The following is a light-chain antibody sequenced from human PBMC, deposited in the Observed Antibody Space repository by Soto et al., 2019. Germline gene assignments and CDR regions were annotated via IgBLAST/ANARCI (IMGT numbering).Light chain of an antibody. V-gene: IGKV3-15*01. CDR1: QSINNN. Sequence: EIVMTQSPATLSVSPGERATLSCRASQSINNNLAWYQQKPGQGPRLLIYGASSRATVIPARFSGSGSGTGFTVTISSLQSEDFAIYYCQQYNNWPLTFGGGTKVEIK. CDR3: QQYNNWPLT. J-gene: IGKJ4*01. CDR2: GAS.